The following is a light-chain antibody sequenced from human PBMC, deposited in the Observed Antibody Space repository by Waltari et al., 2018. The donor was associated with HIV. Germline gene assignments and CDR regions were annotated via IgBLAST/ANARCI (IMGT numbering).Light chain of an antibody. Sequence: SYEVTQPPSLSVSPGQTASITCSGDKLGEKYACWYQQNPGQSPILVIYADTKRPPGIPERFSASNSGNTATLTITGTQAMDEADYYCQAWDSTTRVFGGGTKLTVL. CDR3: QAWDSTTRV. CDR2: ADT. V-gene: IGLV3-1*01. J-gene: IGLJ3*02. CDR1: KLGEKY.